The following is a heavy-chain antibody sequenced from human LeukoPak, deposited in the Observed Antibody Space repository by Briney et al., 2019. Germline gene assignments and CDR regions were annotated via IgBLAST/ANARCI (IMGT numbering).Heavy chain of an antibody. CDR2: INPNNGDT. CDR3: ARDRGVAAAGLLDP. J-gene: IGHJ5*02. Sequence: ASVKVSCTSSGYTFSYYYIHWVRQAPGQGLEWIGWINPNNGDTNYAQSFQGRVTLTRDTSSTTVYMELTRLTSDDTAVFYCARDRGVAAAGLLDPWGQGTLVTVSS. V-gene: IGHV1-2*02. D-gene: IGHD6-13*01. CDR1: GYTFSYYY.